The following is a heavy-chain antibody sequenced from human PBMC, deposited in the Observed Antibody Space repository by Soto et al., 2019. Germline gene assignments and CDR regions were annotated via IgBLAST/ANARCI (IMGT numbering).Heavy chain of an antibody. CDR2: IDWDDDK. CDR3: ARTPGGYDILTGYYYYYGMDV. D-gene: IGHD3-9*01. J-gene: IGHJ6*02. CDR1: GFSLSTSGMC. V-gene: IGHV2-70*11. Sequence: GSGPTLVNPTQTLTLTCTFSGFSLSTSGMCVSWIRQPPGKALEWLARIDWDDDKYYSTSLKTRLTISKDTSKNQVVLTMTNMDPVDTATYYCARTPGGYDILTGYYYYYGMDVWGQGTTVTSP.